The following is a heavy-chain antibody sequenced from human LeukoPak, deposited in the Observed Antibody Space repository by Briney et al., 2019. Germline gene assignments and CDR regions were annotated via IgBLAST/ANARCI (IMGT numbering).Heavy chain of an antibody. CDR1: GFTVSSNY. D-gene: IGHD5-18*01. CDR2: IYSGGST. Sequence: PGGSLRLSCAASGFTVSSNYMSWVRQAPGKGLEWVSVIYSGGSTYYADSVKGRFTISRDNSKNTLYLQMNSLRAEDTAVYYCARDGEYIYGLTWGQGTLVTVSS. CDR3: ARDGEYIYGLT. V-gene: IGHV3-66*01. J-gene: IGHJ5*02.